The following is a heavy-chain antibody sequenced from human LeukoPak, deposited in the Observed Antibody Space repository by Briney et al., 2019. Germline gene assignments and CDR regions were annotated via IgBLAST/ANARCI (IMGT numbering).Heavy chain of an antibody. J-gene: IGHJ3*02. V-gene: IGHV3-9*01. CDR1: GFTFDDYA. Sequence: PGRSLRPSCAASGFTFDDYAMHWVRQAPGKGLEWVSGISWNSGSIGYADSVKGRFTISRDNAKNSLYLQMNSLRAEDTALYYCAKDRSWWTAMAYAFDIWGQGTMVTVSS. CDR3: AKDRSWWTAMAYAFDI. CDR2: ISWNSGSI. D-gene: IGHD5-18*01.